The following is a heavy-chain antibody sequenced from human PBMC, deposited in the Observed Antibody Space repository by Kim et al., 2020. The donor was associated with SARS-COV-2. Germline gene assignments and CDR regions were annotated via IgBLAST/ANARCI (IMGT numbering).Heavy chain of an antibody. CDR3: ARHDLNDYGDQDFDY. J-gene: IGHJ4*02. D-gene: IGHD4-17*01. CDR1: GFTFSSYS. V-gene: IGHV3-21*01. Sequence: GGSLRLSCAASGFTFSSYSMNWVRQAPGKGLEWVSSISSSSSYIYYADSVKGRFTISRDNVKNSLYLQMNSLRAEDTAVYYCARHDLNDYGDQDFDYWGQGTLVTVSS. CDR2: ISSSSSYI.